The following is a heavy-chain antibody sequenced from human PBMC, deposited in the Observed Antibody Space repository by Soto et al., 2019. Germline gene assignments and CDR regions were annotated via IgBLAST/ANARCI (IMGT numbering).Heavy chain of an antibody. V-gene: IGHV3-23*01. CDR2: ISGSGGST. Sequence: GGSLRLSCAASGFTFSSYAMSWVRQAPGKGLEWVSAISGSGGSTYYADSVKGRLTISRDNSKNTLYLQMNSLRAEDTAVYYCANNGIVVVPAAISSWFDPGGQGTLVTFP. CDR1: GFTFSSYA. J-gene: IGHJ5*02. D-gene: IGHD2-2*01. CDR3: ANNGIVVVPAAISSWFDP.